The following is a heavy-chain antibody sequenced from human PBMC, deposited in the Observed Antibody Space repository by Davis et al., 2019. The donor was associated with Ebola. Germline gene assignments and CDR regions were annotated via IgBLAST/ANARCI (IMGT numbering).Heavy chain of an antibody. CDR1: GGSFSGYY. Sequence: MPSETLSLTCAVYGGSFSGYYWSWIRQSPGKGVEWIGESIDSGSTNYNPSLRSRVTISVDRSKNQFSLKLTSVTAADTAVYYCARGGDDSSGYSNDYWGQGTLVTVSS. CDR3: ARGGDDSSGYSNDY. CDR2: SIDSGST. V-gene: IGHV4-34*01. D-gene: IGHD3-22*01. J-gene: IGHJ4*02.